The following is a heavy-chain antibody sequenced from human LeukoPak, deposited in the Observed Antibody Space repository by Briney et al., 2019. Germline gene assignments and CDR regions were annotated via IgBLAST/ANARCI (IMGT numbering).Heavy chain of an antibody. D-gene: IGHD5-24*01. CDR1: GFTFSSYW. CDR3: ARVAVERWLQWGTYFDY. V-gene: IGHV3-7*01. CDR2: IKQGGSEK. J-gene: IGHJ4*02. Sequence: GGSLRLSCAASGFTFSSYWMSWVRQAPGKGLEWVANIKQGGSEKYYVDSVKGRFTISRDNAKNSLYLQMNSLRAEDTAVYYCARVAVERWLQWGTYFDYWGQGTLVTVSS.